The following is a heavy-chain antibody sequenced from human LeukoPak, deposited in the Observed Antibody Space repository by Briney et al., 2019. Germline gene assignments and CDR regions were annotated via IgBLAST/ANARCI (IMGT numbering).Heavy chain of an antibody. Sequence: GTLRLSCAASGFTFADYAMHWVRQAPGKGLEWVSLISGDGGSTYYADSVKGRFTISRDNSKNSLYLQMNSLRTEDTALYYCAKDWGAYYDSSGFYSGDFDYWGQGTLVTVSS. V-gene: IGHV3-43*02. D-gene: IGHD3-22*01. J-gene: IGHJ4*02. CDR2: ISGDGGST. CDR3: AKDWGAYYDSSGFYSGDFDY. CDR1: GFTFADYA.